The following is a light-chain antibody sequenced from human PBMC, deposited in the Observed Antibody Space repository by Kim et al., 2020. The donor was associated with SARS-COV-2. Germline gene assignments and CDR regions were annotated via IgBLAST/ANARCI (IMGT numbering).Light chain of an antibody. CDR3: QAWDSSTGV. V-gene: IGLV3-1*01. CDR1: KLGDKY. CDR2: QDS. J-gene: IGLJ2*01. Sequence: VSPGQKSHHTGSGDKLGDKYACLYQQKPGQSPVLVIYQDSKRPSGIPERFSGSNSGNTATLTISGTQAMDEADYYWQAWDSSTGVFGGGTQLTVL.